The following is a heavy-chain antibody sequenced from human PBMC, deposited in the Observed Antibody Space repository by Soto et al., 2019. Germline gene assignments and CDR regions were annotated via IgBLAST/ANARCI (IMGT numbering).Heavy chain of an antibody. CDR3: ARIRMEPYYYYGMDV. Sequence: ASVKVSCKASGYTFTSYGISWVRQAPGQGLEWMGWISAYNGNTNYAQKLQGRVTMTTDTSTSTAYMELRSLRSDDTAVYYCARIRMEPYYYYGMDVWGHGTTVTVSS. J-gene: IGHJ6*02. CDR2: ISAYNGNT. CDR1: GYTFTSYG. D-gene: IGHD1-26*01. V-gene: IGHV1-18*01.